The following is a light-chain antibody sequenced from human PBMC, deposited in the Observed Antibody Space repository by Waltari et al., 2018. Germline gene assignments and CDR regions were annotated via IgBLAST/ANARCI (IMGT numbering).Light chain of an antibody. V-gene: IGKV4-1*01. CDR3: QQYYNAPQT. J-gene: IGKJ1*01. CDR2: WAS. Sequence: DIVVTQSPHSLSLSLGERATINCKSSQSVFYNSNNKNFLAWYQQKPGQAPKLLIYWASIRNYGVPDRFSGSGSGTEFTLTINNVQAEDVAVYYCQQYYNAPQTFGQGTKVEVK. CDR1: QSVFYNSNNKNF.